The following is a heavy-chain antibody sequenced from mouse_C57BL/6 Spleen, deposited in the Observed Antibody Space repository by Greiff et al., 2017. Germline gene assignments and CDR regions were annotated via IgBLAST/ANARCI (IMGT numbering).Heavy chain of an antibody. CDR3: ARERVNYYGTFYAMDY. D-gene: IGHD1-1*01. V-gene: IGHV3-6*01. Sequence: EVQRVESGPGLVKPSQSLSLTCSVTGYSITSGYYWNWIRQFPGNKLEWMGYISYDGSNNYNPSLKNRISITRDTSKNQFFLKLNSVTTEDTATYYCARERVNYYGTFYAMDYWGQGTSVTVSS. CDR1: GYSITSGYY. J-gene: IGHJ4*01. CDR2: ISYDGSN.